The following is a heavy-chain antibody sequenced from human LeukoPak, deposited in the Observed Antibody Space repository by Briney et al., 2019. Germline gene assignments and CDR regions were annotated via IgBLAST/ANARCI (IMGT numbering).Heavy chain of an antibody. D-gene: IGHD4-23*01. V-gene: IGHV3-9*01. CDR3: AKDVVLGGNSPGGAFDI. J-gene: IGHJ3*02. CDR1: GFIFDDYA. CDR2: ISWNAGII. Sequence: GRSLRLSCAISGFIFDDYAMHWVRQAPGKGLEWVSGISWNAGIIVYADSVKGRFTISRDNAKNSLYLQMNSLRADDTALYYCAKDVVLGGNSPGGAFDIWGQGTMVTVSS.